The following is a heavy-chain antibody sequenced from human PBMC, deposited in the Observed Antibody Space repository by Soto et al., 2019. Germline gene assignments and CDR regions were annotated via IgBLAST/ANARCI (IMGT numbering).Heavy chain of an antibody. CDR3: ATDVNGETDDFWRGSLGN. J-gene: IGHJ4*02. Sequence: QVQLVASGGSVVQPGRSLRLSCSVSGLTFSDYGVHWVRRAPGKGLEWVALIWNDGTTEYYIDSVKGRFTISRDNSKNMLYLQMNNLRAEDTAVYYCATDVNGETDDFWRGSLGNWGQGTMVTVSS. CDR1: GLTFSDYG. D-gene: IGHD3-3*01. V-gene: IGHV3-33*03. CDR2: IWNDGTTE.